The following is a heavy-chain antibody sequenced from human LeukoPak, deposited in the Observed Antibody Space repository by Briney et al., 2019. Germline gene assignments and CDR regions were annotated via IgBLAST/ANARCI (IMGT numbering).Heavy chain of an antibody. J-gene: IGHJ3*02. CDR1: GFTFSNAW. CDR3: ARDLPRFGVASDAFDI. V-gene: IGHV3-21*03. CDR2: ISSSSSYI. D-gene: IGHD3-3*01. Sequence: GGSLRLSCAASGFTFSNAWMNWVRQAPGKGLEWVSSISSSSSYIYYADSVKGRFTISRDNAKNSLYLQMNSLRAEDTAVYYCARDLPRFGVASDAFDIWGQGTMVTVSS.